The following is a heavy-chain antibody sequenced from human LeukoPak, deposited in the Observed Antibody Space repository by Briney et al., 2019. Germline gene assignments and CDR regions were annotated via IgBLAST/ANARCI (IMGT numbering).Heavy chain of an antibody. Sequence: GGPLRLSCAASGFTFSNYAMTWVRQAPGKGLEWVSAITGGGVSTFYADSLKGRFTISRDNSRNTLFLEITSLRAEDTGVYYCAKDRKKVVVTTRPDYWGQGTQVIVSS. V-gene: IGHV3-23*01. D-gene: IGHD3-22*01. CDR2: ITGGGVST. CDR1: GFTFSNYA. J-gene: IGHJ4*02. CDR3: AKDRKKVVVTTRPDY.